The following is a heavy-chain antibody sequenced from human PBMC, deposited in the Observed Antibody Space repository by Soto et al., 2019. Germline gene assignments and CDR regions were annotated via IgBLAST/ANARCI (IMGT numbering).Heavy chain of an antibody. J-gene: IGHJ4*02. Sequence: GGSIRLPCAASGGTISNACMRWVSQAPGKGLEWVGRIKSKTDGGTTDYAAPVKGRVTSSRDDSKNTLYLQMNSLKAEGTAVYFCTTDDCSGGSCYFEYWGQGTLVTVSS. CDR2: IKSKTDGGTT. CDR1: GGTISNAC. D-gene: IGHD2-15*01. V-gene: IGHV3-15*01. CDR3: TTDDCSGGSCYFEY.